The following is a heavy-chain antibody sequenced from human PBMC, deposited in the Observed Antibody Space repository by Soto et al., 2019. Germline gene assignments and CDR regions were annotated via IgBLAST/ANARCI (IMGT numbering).Heavy chain of an antibody. D-gene: IGHD3-16*01. Sequence: PGGSLRLSCAASGFAFSIYNMNWFRQAPGKGLEWISFISDRGGTINYADSVKSRFTIFRDSAKNSVYLQMDSLRAEDTAVYYCARAKLRVVPGIFDFWGPGTLVTVSS. J-gene: IGHJ4*02. CDR3: ARAKLRVVPGIFDF. CDR2: ISDRGGTI. CDR1: GFAFSIYN. V-gene: IGHV3-48*01.